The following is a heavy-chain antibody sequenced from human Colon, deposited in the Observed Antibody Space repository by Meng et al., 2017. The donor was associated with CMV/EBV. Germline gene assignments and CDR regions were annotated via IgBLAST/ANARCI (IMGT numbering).Heavy chain of an antibody. D-gene: IGHD4-17*01. CDR1: EVEVSTRC. Sequence: CAVWEVEVSTRCRNWDRKGRGKGREWKAIVNSNSDTSYKDSVRERLTMSKDNSKNTLCLRMNNLRVEDTAVYYCATIMRYGEFLDFWGQGALVTVSS. CDR3: ATIMRYGEFLDF. CDR2: VNSNSDT. V-gene: IGHV3-53*01. J-gene: IGHJ4*02.